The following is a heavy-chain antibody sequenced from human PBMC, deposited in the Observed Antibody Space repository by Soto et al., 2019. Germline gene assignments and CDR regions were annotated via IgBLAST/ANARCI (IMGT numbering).Heavy chain of an antibody. CDR1: GGSISSYY. V-gene: IGHV4-59*01. CDR2: IYYSGST. J-gene: IGHJ5*02. Sequence: QVQLQESGPGLVKPSETLSLTCTVSGGSISSYYWSWIRQPPGKGLEWIGYIYYSGSTNYNPSLKXXXXXXXXXXXNXFSXXXXXXXXXXXXXXXXXXXXXXXXXPLXRENWFDPXXXGXXXTVSX. CDR3: XXXXXXXXXPLXRENWFDP.